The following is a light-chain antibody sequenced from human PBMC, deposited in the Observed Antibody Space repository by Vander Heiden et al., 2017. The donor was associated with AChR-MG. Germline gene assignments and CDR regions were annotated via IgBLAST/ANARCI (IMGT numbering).Light chain of an antibody. CDR1: SPNIGSNY. CDR3: AAWDDSLSGWV. J-gene: IGLJ3*02. CDR2: SNN. V-gene: IGLV1-47*02. Sequence: QSVLTQPPSATGTPGQMVTISSSGSSPNIGSNYVYWYQQLPGTAPKLLIYSNNQRPSGVPDRFSGSKSGTSASLAISGLRSEDEADYYCAAWDDSLSGWVFGGGTKLTVL.